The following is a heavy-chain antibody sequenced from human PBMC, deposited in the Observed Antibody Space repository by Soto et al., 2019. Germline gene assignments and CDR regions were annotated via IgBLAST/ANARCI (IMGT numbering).Heavy chain of an antibody. J-gene: IGHJ4*02. CDR3: AREGPGDILTGYYMD. D-gene: IGHD3-9*01. CDR2: IDPSDSYT. V-gene: IGHV5-10-1*01. Sequence: LKISCKGSGYSFTSYWISWVRQMPGKGLEWMGRIDPSDSYTNYSPSFQGHVTISADKSISTAYLQWSSLKASDTATYYCAREGPGDILTGYYMDWGQGTLVTVSS. CDR1: GYSFTSYW.